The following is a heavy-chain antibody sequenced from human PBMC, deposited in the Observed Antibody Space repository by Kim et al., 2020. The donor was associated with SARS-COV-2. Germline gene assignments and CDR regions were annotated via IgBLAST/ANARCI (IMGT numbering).Heavy chain of an antibody. CDR3: ARDSRQGSWLASYYYYGMDV. J-gene: IGHJ6*02. D-gene: IGHD6-19*01. V-gene: IGHV3-11*05. CDR2: ISSSSYT. CDR1: GFTFSDYY. Sequence: GGSLRLSCAASGFTFSDYYMSWIRQAPGKGLEWVSYISSSSYTNYADSVKGRFTISRDNAKNSLYLQMNSLRAEDTAVYYCARDSRQGSWLASYYYYGMDVWGQGTTVTVSS.